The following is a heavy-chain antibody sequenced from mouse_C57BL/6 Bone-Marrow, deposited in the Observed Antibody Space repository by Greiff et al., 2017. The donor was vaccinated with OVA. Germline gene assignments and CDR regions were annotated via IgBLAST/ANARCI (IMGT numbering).Heavy chain of an antibody. Sequence: EVQRVESGGGLVKPGGSLKLSCAASGFTFRDYGMHWVRQAPEKGLEWVAYISSGSSTIYYADTVKGRFTISRDNAKNTLFLQMTSLRSEDTAMYYCARKFDGYTGGYAMDYWGKGTSVTVSS. J-gene: IGHJ4*01. CDR3: ARKFDGYTGGYAMDY. D-gene: IGHD2-3*01. CDR2: ISSGSSTI. CDR1: GFTFRDYG. V-gene: IGHV5-17*01.